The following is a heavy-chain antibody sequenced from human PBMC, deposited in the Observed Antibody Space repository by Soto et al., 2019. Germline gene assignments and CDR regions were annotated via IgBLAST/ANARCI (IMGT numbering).Heavy chain of an antibody. Sequence: PSETLSLTCAVSGGSISSGGYSWSWIRQPPGKGLEWIGYIYHSGSTYYNPSLKSRVTISVDRSKNQFSLKLSSVTAADTAVYYCARELWFGELSSWFDPWGQGTLVTVSS. J-gene: IGHJ5*02. CDR1: GGSISSGGYS. CDR2: IYHSGST. CDR3: ARELWFGELSSWFDP. V-gene: IGHV4-30-2*01. D-gene: IGHD3-10*01.